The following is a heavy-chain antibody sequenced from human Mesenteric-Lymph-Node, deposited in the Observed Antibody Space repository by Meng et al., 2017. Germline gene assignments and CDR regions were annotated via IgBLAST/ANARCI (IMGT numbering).Heavy chain of an antibody. Sequence: ASVKVSCKASGGTFSSYAISWVRQAPGQGLEWMGGIIPNSGGTNYAQKFQGRVTMTRDTSISTAYMELSRLRSDDTAVYYCATLYIAVAGTGNDYWGQGTLVTVSS. V-gene: IGHV1-2*02. CDR2: IIPNSGGT. CDR1: GGTFSSYA. J-gene: IGHJ4*02. D-gene: IGHD6-19*01. CDR3: ATLYIAVAGTGNDY.